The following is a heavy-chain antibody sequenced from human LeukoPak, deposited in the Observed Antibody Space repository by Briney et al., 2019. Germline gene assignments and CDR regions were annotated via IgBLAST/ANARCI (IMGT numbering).Heavy chain of an antibody. CDR2: INHSGST. Sequence: PSETLSLTCAVYGGSFSGYYWSWIRQPPGKGLEWIGEINHSGSTNYNPSLKSRVTISVDTSKNQFSLKLSSVTAADTAVYYCARGSGYSSSWSPFDYWGQGTLVTVSS. V-gene: IGHV4-34*01. D-gene: IGHD6-13*01. J-gene: IGHJ4*02. CDR3: ARGSGYSSSWSPFDY. CDR1: GGSFSGYY.